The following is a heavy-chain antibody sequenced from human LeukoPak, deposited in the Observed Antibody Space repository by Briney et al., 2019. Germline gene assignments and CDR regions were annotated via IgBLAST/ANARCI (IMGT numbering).Heavy chain of an antibody. D-gene: IGHD5-18*01. Sequence: GESLKISCKGSGYTFIRFWIGWVRQMPGKGLEWMGIIYPGDSETRFSPSFQGQVTISVDKSISTAYLQWSSLKASDTAVYYCATGGIYSSNFDYWGQGTLVTVSS. J-gene: IGHJ4*02. CDR3: ATGGIYSSNFDY. CDR2: IYPGDSET. V-gene: IGHV5-51*01. CDR1: GYTFIRFW.